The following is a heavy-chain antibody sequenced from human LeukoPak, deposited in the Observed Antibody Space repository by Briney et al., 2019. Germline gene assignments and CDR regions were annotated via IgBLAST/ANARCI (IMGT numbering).Heavy chain of an antibody. J-gene: IGHJ4*02. Sequence: SETLSLTCTDSVGSISSTISYSGWIRHSPGEGLGWIGSIFYSGDNYYNHSLKSRVTISVDTSKNQFSLKVTSVTAADTAVYYCEGADREEAYNHRIDYWGQGTLVTVSS. CDR3: EGADREEAYNHRIDY. V-gene: IGHV4-39*01. CDR1: VGSISSTISY. CDR2: IFYSGDN. D-gene: IGHD1-1*01.